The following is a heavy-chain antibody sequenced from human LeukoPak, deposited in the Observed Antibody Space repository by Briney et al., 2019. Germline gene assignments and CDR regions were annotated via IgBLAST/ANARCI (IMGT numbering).Heavy chain of an antibody. D-gene: IGHD3-16*01. V-gene: IGHV4-34*01. Sequence: TSETLSLTCAVSGGSFSGYYWSWIRQPPGRGLEWIGEINHSGSSNYNPSLKSRPTISADTSKNQFSLKVISVTAADTALYYCARGNYGYVSAFDIWGQGTMVTVSS. CDR2: INHSGSS. J-gene: IGHJ3*02. CDR1: GGSFSGYY. CDR3: ARGNYGYVSAFDI.